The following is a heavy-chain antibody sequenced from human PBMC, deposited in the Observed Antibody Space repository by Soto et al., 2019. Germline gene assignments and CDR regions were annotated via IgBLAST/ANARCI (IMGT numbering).Heavy chain of an antibody. CDR3: ARALAAAAPRDGMDV. CDR2: IIPIFGTA. CDR1: GGTFSSYA. D-gene: IGHD6-13*01. V-gene: IGHV1-69*13. Sequence: GASVKVSCKASGGTFSSYAISWVRQAPGQGLEWMGGIIPIFGTANYAQKFQGRVTITADESTSTAYMELSSLRSEDTAVYYCARALAAAAPRDGMDVWGQGTTVTVSS. J-gene: IGHJ6*02.